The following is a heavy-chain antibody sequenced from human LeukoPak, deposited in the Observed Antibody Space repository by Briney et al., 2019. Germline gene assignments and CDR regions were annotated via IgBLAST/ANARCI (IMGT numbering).Heavy chain of an antibody. Sequence: GSLRLSCAASGFTFSSYGMHWVRQAPGKGLEWVAVIWYDGSNKYYADSVKGRFTISRDNSKNTLYLQMNSLRAEDTAVYYCARGGLVGDNAFDIWGQGTMVTVSS. CDR2: IWYDGSNK. CDR3: ARGGLVGDNAFDI. D-gene: IGHD1-26*01. CDR1: GFTFSSYG. V-gene: IGHV3-33*01. J-gene: IGHJ3*02.